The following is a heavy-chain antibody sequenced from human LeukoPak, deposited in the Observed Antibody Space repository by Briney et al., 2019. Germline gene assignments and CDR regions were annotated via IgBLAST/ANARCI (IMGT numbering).Heavy chain of an antibody. V-gene: IGHV3-23*01. CDR1: GFTFSSYA. CDR3: ASIAPLYSGSYYGYFQH. J-gene: IGHJ1*01. Sequence: GGSLRLSCAASGFTFSSYAMSWVRQAPGKGLEWVSAISGSGGSTYYADSVKGRFTISRDNSKNTLYLQMNSLRAEDTAVYYCASIAPLYSGSYYGYFQHWGQGTLVTVSS. D-gene: IGHD1-26*01. CDR2: ISGSGGST.